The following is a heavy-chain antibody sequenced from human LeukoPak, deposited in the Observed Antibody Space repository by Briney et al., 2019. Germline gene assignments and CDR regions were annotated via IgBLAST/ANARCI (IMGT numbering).Heavy chain of an antibody. V-gene: IGHV1-18*04. CDR3: TRVHDSTNWWGAFDI. D-gene: IGHD6-13*01. J-gene: IGHJ3*02. CDR2: ISPNNGNT. Sequence: AAVNVSCKSSGYTFATSSISWVRQAPGQRPEWMGWISPNNGNTHYAHNVQGRVTMTTDTSTSTAYMELKTLRSDDTAVYYCTRVHDSTNWWGAFDIGGQGTMVTVS. CDR1: GYTFATSS.